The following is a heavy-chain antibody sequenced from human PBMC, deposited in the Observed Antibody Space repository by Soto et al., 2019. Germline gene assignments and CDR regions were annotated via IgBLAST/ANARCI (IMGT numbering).Heavy chain of an antibody. V-gene: IGHV3-23*01. CDR1: GFTFSNFV. Sequence: EVQLLESGGGWVQPGGSLRLSCAASGFTFSNFVMSWVRHIPGKGLHWVSGITGSGGRAYYADSVKGRFTISRDNPRNTLYLQMSRLGAEGTAMCHCAVHLGQNYYTMDVWGQGTTVTVSS. CDR2: ITGSGGRA. CDR3: AVHLGQNYYTMDV. J-gene: IGHJ6*02.